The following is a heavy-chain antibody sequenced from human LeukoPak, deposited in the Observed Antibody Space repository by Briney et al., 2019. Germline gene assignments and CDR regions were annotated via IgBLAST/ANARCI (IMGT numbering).Heavy chain of an antibody. CDR2: IYSGGRT. CDR3: AREADYGDYALSAFDI. Sequence: GGSLRLSCAASGFTVSNNYMSWVRQPPGKGLEWVSVIYSGGRTYYADSVRGRYTISRDNSKNTLYLQMNSLRAEDTAVYYCAREADYGDYALSAFDIWGQGTMVTVSS. D-gene: IGHD4-17*01. CDR1: GFTVSNNY. V-gene: IGHV3-66*01. J-gene: IGHJ3*02.